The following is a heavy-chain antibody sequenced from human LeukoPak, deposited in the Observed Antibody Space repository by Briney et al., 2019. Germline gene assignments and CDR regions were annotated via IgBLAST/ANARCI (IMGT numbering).Heavy chain of an antibody. CDR1: GFTFSSYG. CDR3: ARAHYYDSSGLDF. Sequence: GGSLRLSCAASGFTFSSYGMSWVRQAPGKGLEWVSGISGSGGSTYYADSLKGRFTISRDNAKNSLYLQMNSLRAEDTAVYYCARAHYYDSSGLDFWGQGTLVTVSS. J-gene: IGHJ4*02. D-gene: IGHD3-22*01. V-gene: IGHV3-23*01. CDR2: ISGSGGST.